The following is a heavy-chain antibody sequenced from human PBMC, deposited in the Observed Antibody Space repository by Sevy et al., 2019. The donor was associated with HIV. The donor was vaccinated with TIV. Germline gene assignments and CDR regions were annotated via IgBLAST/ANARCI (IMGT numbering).Heavy chain of an antibody. CDR3: ATTKDYYDSSGYPFDY. Sequence: ASVKVSCKVSGYSVIEFSMHWVRQAPGKGLEWMGTFDPEDDETIYAQKIQGRVTMNEDTSTDTAYMELSSLRSEDTAVYYCATTKDYYDSSGYPFDYWGQGTLVTVSS. D-gene: IGHD3-22*01. CDR1: GYSVIEFS. J-gene: IGHJ4*02. CDR2: FDPEDDET. V-gene: IGHV1-24*01.